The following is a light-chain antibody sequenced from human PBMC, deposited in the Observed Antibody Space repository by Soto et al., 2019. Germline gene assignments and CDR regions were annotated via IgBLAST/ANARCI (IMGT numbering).Light chain of an antibody. J-gene: IGKJ2*01. CDR1: QSVSSNF. Sequence: EIVLTQSPGTLSLSPGERATLFCRASQSVSSNFLAWYQQKPGQAPRLLIYNASRRAAGIPDRISGSGAGTDYTLTIIRLEPDDFAVYYCQQYSTSSPRYTFGQGTKLEIK. V-gene: IGKV3-20*01. CDR3: QQYSTSSPRYT. CDR2: NAS.